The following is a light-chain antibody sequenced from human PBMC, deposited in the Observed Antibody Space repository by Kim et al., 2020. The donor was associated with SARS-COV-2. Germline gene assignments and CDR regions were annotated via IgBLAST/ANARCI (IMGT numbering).Light chain of an antibody. CDR1: SSNIGSNT. Sequence: ELTQPPSASGTPGQRVTISCSGSSSNIGSNTVNWYQQLPGTAPKLLIYSNNQRPSGVPDRFSGSKSGTSASLAISGLLSEDEADYYCAAWDDSLLWVFGGGTQLTVL. V-gene: IGLV1-44*01. J-gene: IGLJ3*02. CDR3: AAWDDSLLWV. CDR2: SNN.